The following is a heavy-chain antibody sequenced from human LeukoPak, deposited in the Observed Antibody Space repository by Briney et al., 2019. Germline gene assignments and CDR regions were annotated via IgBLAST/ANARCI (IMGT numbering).Heavy chain of an antibody. D-gene: IGHD6-13*01. Sequence: GGSLRLSCAASGFIVSRKYMSWIRQAPGKGLEWVSYISSSSDYTNYADSVRGRFTISRDNAKNSLYLQMNSLRAEDTAVYYCARPPYSSSWDPGWFDPWGQGTLITVSS. J-gene: IGHJ5*02. V-gene: IGHV3-11*06. CDR1: GFIVSRKY. CDR3: ARPPYSSSWDPGWFDP. CDR2: ISSSSDYT.